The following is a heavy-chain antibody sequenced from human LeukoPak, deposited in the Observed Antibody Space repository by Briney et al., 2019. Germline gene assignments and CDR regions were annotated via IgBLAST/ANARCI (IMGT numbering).Heavy chain of an antibody. J-gene: IGHJ4*02. CDR1: GFTFSSYG. CDR3: AKVLYSGSDIDY. Sequence: QSGGSLRLSCAASGFTFSSYGMHWVRQAPGKGLEWVAFIRYDGSNKYYADSVKGRFTISRDNSKNTLYLQMNSLRAEDTAVYYCAKVLYSGSDIDYWGQGTLVTVSS. CDR2: IRYDGSNK. V-gene: IGHV3-30*02. D-gene: IGHD5-12*01.